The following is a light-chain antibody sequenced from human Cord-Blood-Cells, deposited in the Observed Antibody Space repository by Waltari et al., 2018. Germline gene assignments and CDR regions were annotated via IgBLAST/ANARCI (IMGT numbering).Light chain of an antibody. J-gene: IGKJ5*01. V-gene: IGKV1-33*01. CDR2: DAS. CDR1: QDISNY. Sequence: DIQMTQSPSSLPASVGYRVTITCQASQDISNYLNWYQQKPGKAPKLLIYDASNLETGVPSRFSGSGSGTDFTFTISSLQPEDIATYYCQQYDNLPITFGQGTRLEIK. CDR3: QQYDNLPIT.